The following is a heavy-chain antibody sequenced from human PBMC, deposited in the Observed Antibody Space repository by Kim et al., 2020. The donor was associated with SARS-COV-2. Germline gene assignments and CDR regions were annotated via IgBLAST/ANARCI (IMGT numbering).Heavy chain of an antibody. CDR2: ISAYNGNT. CDR1: GYTFTSYG. V-gene: IGHV1-18*01. Sequence: ASVKVSCKASGYTFTSYGISWVRQAPGQGLEWMGWISAYNGNTNYAQKLQGRVTMTTDTSTSTAYMELRSLRSDDTAVYYCARDKREGLRYFDWLERDDWFDPWGQGTLVTVSS. J-gene: IGHJ5*02. D-gene: IGHD3-9*01. CDR3: ARDKREGLRYFDWLERDDWFDP.